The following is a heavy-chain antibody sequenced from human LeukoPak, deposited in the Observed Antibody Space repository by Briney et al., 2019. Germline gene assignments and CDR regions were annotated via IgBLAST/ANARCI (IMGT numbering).Heavy chain of an antibody. CDR2: INWNGGST. J-gene: IGHJ4*02. CDR1: GFTFDDYG. Sequence: GGSLKLSCAASGFTFDDYGMSWVRQAPGKGLEWVSGINWNGGSTGYADSVKGRFTISRGNAKNSLYLQMNSLRAEDTALYYCARDRSMVRGVIGPFDYWGQGTLVTVSS. D-gene: IGHD3-10*01. CDR3: ARDRSMVRGVIGPFDY. V-gene: IGHV3-20*04.